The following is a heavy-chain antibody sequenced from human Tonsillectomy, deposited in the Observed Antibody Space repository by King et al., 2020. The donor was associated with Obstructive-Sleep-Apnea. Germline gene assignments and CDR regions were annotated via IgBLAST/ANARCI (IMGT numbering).Heavy chain of an antibody. V-gene: IGHV1-3*01. CDR2: INAGNANT. CDR1: GYTFPNYG. D-gene: IGHD5-18*01. J-gene: IGHJ4*02. Sequence: QLVQSGAEVKKPGASVKVSCKSSGYTFPNYGIHWVRQAPGQRLEWMGWINAGNANTGYSQKFQGRVTITRDTSASTAYMELSSLRSEDTAIYYCARCGYSDGYVGYIDYWGQGTLVTVSS. CDR3: ARCGYSDGYVGYIDY.